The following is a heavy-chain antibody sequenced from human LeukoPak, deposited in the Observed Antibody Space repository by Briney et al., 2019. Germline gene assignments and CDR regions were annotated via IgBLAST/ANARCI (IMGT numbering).Heavy chain of an antibody. V-gene: IGHV3-23*01. D-gene: IGHD3-10*01. CDR2: ITGTGGVT. CDR1: GFTFSSYA. J-gene: IGHJ4*02. CDR3: AKEVSGSGSYYGGNDY. Sequence: EGSLRLSCAASGFTFSSYAMGWVRQAPGKGLEWLSAITGTGGVTYYADSVKGRFTISRDSSKTTLYLQMNSLRAEDTAVYYCAKEVSGSGSYYGGNDYWGQGTLVIVSS.